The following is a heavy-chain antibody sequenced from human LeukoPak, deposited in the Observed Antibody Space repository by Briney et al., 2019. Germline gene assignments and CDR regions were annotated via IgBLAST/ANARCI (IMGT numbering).Heavy chain of an antibody. CDR1: GGSISSYY. V-gene: IGHV4-4*07. CDR2: IYTSGST. D-gene: IGHD6-19*01. CDR3: ARGSGWFFSNFYGMDI. Sequence: PSETLSLSCTVSGGSISSYYWSWIRQPAGKGLEWIGRIYTSGSTNYNPSLKSRVTLSVDTSKNQFSLKLTSVTAADTAVYYCARGSGWFFSNFYGMDIWGQGTTVTVSS. J-gene: IGHJ6*02.